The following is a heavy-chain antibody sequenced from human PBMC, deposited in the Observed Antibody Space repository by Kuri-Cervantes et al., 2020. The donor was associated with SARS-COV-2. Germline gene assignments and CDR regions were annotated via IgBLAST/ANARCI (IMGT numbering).Heavy chain of an antibody. D-gene: IGHD2-21*02. J-gene: IGHJ6*03. Sequence: GGSLRLSCAASGFTFSSYSMNWVRQAPGKGLEWVSSISSSSSYIYYADSVKGRFTISRDNAKNSLYLQMNSLRAEDTAVYYCAKYSEDRYYYYYYMDVWGKGTTVTVSS. CDR1: GFTFSSYS. CDR2: ISSSSSYI. V-gene: IGHV3-21*01. CDR3: AKYSEDRYYYYYYMDV.